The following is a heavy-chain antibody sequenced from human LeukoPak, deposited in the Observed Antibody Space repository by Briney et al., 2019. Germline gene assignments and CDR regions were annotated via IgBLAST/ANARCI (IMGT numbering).Heavy chain of an antibody. CDR2: FSSNGGST. CDR3: SISSSKNYYYYAMDV. J-gene: IGHJ6*02. Sequence: PGGSLRPFFAAPGFPLSCSAMGLGPPASGEGLGFGFAFSSNGGSTYCANSVKGRFTISRDNPKNTLYFQMGSLRAEHVAVYYCSISSSKNYYYYAMDVWGQGTTVSVSS. V-gene: IGHV3-64*01. CDR1: GFPLSCSA.